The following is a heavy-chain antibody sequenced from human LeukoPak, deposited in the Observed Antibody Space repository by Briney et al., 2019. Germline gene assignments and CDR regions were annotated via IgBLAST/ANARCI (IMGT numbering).Heavy chain of an antibody. D-gene: IGHD3-22*01. CDR1: GDSISSTNW. Sequence: SETLSLTCAVSGDSISSTNWWSWVRRPPGKGLEWIGEIYHSGSTNYNPSLKSRVATSVDKSRNQFSLKLNSVTAADTAVYYCASRQGYYYDTSGYFNYWGQGTLVTVSS. V-gene: IGHV4-4*02. CDR3: ASRQGYYYDTSGYFNY. J-gene: IGHJ4*02. CDR2: IYHSGST.